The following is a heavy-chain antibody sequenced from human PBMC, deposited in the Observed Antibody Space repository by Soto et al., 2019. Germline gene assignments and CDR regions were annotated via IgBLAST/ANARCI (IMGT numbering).Heavy chain of an antibody. CDR1: GFTFSSYA. Sequence: GGSLRLSCSASGFTFSSYAMHCVRQAPGKGLEYVSAISSNGGSTYYADSVKGRFTISRDNSKNTLYLQMSSLRAEDTAVYYCVKARDGYNLYFDYWGQGTLVTVSS. V-gene: IGHV3-64D*06. D-gene: IGHD5-12*01. J-gene: IGHJ4*02. CDR3: VKARDGYNLYFDY. CDR2: ISSNGGST.